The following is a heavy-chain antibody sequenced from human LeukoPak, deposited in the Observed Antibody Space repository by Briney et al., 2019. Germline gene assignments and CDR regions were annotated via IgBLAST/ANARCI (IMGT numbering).Heavy chain of an antibody. CDR2: IIPIFGTA. Sequence: ASVKVSCKASGGTFSSYAISWVRQPAGQGLEWMGGIIPIFGTANYAQKFQGRVTITADKSTSTAYMELSSLRSEDTAVYYCAYYYGSGTYYYYGMDVWGKGTTVAVSS. V-gene: IGHV1-69*06. CDR1: GGTFSSYA. CDR3: AYYYGSGTYYYYGMDV. D-gene: IGHD3-10*01. J-gene: IGHJ6*04.